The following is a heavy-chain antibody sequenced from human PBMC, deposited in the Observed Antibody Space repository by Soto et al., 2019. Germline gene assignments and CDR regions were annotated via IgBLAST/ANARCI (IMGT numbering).Heavy chain of an antibody. J-gene: IGHJ4*02. Sequence: QVQLQESGPGLVKPSQTLSLTCTVSGGSISSGGYYWSWIRQHPGKGLEWIGYIYYSGSTYYNPSLMSRVTISVDTSKNHFSLKLSSVTAADTAVYYCARGDYGDYPLDYWGQGTLVTVSS. CDR2: IYYSGST. V-gene: IGHV4-31*03. CDR3: ARGDYGDYPLDY. CDR1: GGSISSGGYY. D-gene: IGHD4-17*01.